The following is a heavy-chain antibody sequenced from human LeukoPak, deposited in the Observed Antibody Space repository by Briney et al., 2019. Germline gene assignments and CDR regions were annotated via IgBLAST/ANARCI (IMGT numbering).Heavy chain of an antibody. CDR3: ARHRMYYYDSSGSGVADAFDI. V-gene: IGHV4-39*01. J-gene: IGHJ3*02. CDR1: GGSISSSSYY. D-gene: IGHD3-22*01. CDR2: IYYSGST. Sequence: SETLSLTCTVSGGSISSSSYYWGWIRQPPGKGLEWIGSIYYSGSTYYNPSLKSRVTISVDTSKNQFSLKLSSVTAADTAVYYCARHRMYYYDSSGSGVADAFDIWGQGTMVTVSS.